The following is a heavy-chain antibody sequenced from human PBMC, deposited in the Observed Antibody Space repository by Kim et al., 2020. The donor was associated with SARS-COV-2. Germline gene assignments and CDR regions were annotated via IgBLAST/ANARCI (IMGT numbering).Heavy chain of an antibody. J-gene: IGHJ4*02. V-gene: IGHV3-30*01. CDR3: AIDREASIVLPFAH. Sequence: HPGSVECRFTMSRDNSKNTLYLQMDSLRAEDTAVYYCAIDREASIVLPFAHWGQGTLVTVSS. D-gene: IGHD2-15*01.